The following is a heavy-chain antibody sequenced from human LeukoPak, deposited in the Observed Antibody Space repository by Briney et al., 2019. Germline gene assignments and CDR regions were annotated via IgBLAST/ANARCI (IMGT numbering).Heavy chain of an antibody. D-gene: IGHD6-13*01. Sequence: SETLSLTCAVYGGSFSGYYWSWIRQPPGKGLEWIGEINHSGSTNYNPSLKSRVTISVDTSKNQFSLKLSSVTAADTAVYYCAREMQQLDDYWRRGTVVSVPS. CDR2: INHSGST. V-gene: IGHV4-34*01. CDR1: GGSFSGYY. CDR3: AREMQQLDDY. J-gene: IGHJ4*02.